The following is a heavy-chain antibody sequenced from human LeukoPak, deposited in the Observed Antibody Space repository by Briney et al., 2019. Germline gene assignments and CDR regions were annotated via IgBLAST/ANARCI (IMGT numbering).Heavy chain of an antibody. CDR2: IYYSGGT. CDR1: GDSISSYF. Sequence: SETLSLTCTVSGDSISSYFWTWIRQPPGKGLEWIGNIYYSGGTNYNPSLKSRVTISVDTSKIQFSLKLSSVTAADTAVYYCARGRVARYDYWGQGALVTVSS. V-gene: IGHV4-59*08. J-gene: IGHJ4*02. CDR3: ARGRVARYDY. D-gene: IGHD2-15*01.